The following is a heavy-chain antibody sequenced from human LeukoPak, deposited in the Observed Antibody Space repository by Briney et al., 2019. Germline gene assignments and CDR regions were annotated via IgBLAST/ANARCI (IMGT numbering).Heavy chain of an antibody. CDR1: GFTFSSYG. CDR3: AKESVAGYYYYYYMDV. D-gene: IGHD6-19*01. CDR2: ISYGGSNK. J-gene: IGHJ6*03. Sequence: GRSLRLSCAASGFTFSSYGMHWVRQAPGKGLEWVAVISYGGSNKYYAGSVKGRFTISRDNSKNTLYLQMNSLRAEDTAVYYCAKESVAGYYYYYYMDVWGKGTTVTVSS. V-gene: IGHV3-30*18.